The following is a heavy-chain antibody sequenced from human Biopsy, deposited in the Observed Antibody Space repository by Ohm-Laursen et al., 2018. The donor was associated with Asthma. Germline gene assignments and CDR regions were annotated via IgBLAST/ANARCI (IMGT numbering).Heavy chain of an antibody. Sequence: SSVKVSCKTSGYTSNSAGITWVRQAPGQGLEWMGWISVYNGNTKVAQKLQDRVTMITDTSTSTAYVELRSLRSDDTAVYFCARAVDYSHYYGIDVWGQGTTVTVS. CDR2: ISVYNGNT. CDR1: GYTSNSAG. CDR3: ARAVDYSHYYGIDV. J-gene: IGHJ6*02. D-gene: IGHD3-10*01. V-gene: IGHV1-18*01.